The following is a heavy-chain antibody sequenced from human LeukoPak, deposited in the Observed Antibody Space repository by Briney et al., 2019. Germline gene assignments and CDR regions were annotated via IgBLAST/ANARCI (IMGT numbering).Heavy chain of an antibody. Sequence: PSETLSLTCTVSGASISSSSYYWGWIRQPPGKGLEWIGNIYYSGSTNYNPSLKSRVTISVDTSKNQFSLKLRSVTAADTAVYYCARAKGDYWGQGTLVTVSS. CDR1: GASISSSSYY. J-gene: IGHJ4*02. CDR2: IYYSGST. CDR3: ARAKGDY. V-gene: IGHV4-61*05.